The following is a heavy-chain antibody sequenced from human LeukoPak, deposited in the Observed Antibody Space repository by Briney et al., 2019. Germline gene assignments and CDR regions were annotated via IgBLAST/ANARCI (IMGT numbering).Heavy chain of an antibody. CDR3: ARDHIAVAGKYLGY. V-gene: IGHV4-39*07. J-gene: IGHJ4*02. CDR1: GGSISSSSYY. D-gene: IGHD6-19*01. Sequence: SETLSLTCTVSGGSISSSSYYWGWIRQPPGKGLEWIGSIYYSGSTYYNPSLKSRVTISVDTSKNQFSLKLSSVTAADTAVYYCARDHIAVAGKYLGYWGQGTLVTVSS. CDR2: IYYSGST.